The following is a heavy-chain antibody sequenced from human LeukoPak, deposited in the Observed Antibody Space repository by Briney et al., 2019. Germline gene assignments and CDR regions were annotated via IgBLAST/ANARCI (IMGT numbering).Heavy chain of an antibody. Sequence: GGSLRLSCAASGFTFSSYAMHWVRQAPGKGLEWVAVISYDGSNKYYADSVKGRSTISRDNSKNTLYLQMNSLRAEDTAVYYCARGQWLAFDYWGQGTLVTVSS. D-gene: IGHD6-19*01. CDR2: ISYDGSNK. CDR3: ARGQWLAFDY. J-gene: IGHJ4*02. V-gene: IGHV3-30-3*01. CDR1: GFTFSSYA.